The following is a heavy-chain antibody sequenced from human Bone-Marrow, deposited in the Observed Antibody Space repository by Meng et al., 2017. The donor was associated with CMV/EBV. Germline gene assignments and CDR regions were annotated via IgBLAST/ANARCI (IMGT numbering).Heavy chain of an antibody. CDR2: INSDGSST. Sequence: GESLKISCAASGFTFSSYWMHWVRQAPGKGLVWVSRINSDGSSTSYADSVKGRFTISRDNAKNTLYLQMNSLRAEDTAVYYCARDSYRVTIFGAAAFFDLWGRGTRVTVSS. CDR3: ARDSYRVTIFGAAAFFDL. CDR1: GFTFSSYW. J-gene: IGHJ2*01. D-gene: IGHD3-3*01. V-gene: IGHV3-74*01.